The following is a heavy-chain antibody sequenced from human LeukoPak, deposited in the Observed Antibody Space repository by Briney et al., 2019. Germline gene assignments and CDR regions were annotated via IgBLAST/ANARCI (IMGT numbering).Heavy chain of an antibody. J-gene: IGHJ4*02. CDR1: GGTFSSYA. CDR3: ARGDGSGSYYPADY. Sequence: ASVKVSCTASGGTFSSYAISWVRQAPGQGLEWMGGIIPIFGTANYAQKFQGRVTITADESTSTAYMELSSLRSEDTAVYYCARGDGSGSYYPADYWGQGTLVTVSS. V-gene: IGHV1-69*13. CDR2: IIPIFGTA. D-gene: IGHD3-10*01.